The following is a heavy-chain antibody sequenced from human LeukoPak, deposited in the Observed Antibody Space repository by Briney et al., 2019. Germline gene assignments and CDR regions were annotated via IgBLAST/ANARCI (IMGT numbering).Heavy chain of an antibody. J-gene: IGHJ4*02. CDR3: AREREGVYYYDSSGYLSHFGY. CDR1: GGSISSGSYY. CDR2: IYTSGST. V-gene: IGHV4-61*02. D-gene: IGHD3-22*01. Sequence: SQTLSLTCTVSGGSISSGSYYWSWIRQPAGKGLEWIGRIYTSGSTNYNPSLKSRVTISVDTSKNQFSLKLSSVTAADTAVYYCAREREGVYYYDSSGYLSHFGYWGQGTLVTVSS.